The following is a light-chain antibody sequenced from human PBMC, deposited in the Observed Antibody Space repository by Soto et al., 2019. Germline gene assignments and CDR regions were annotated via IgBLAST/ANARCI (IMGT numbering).Light chain of an antibody. Sequence: QSALTQPASVSGSPGQSIAISCTGTSSDVGGYDYVSWYQQHPDKAPKLMIYEVTKRPPGVSNRFSGSKSGNTSSLTISGLHPEDEADYYCSSHPSGSTRVCGSWTKVTVL. CDR3: SSHPSGSTRV. CDR1: SSDVGGYDY. CDR2: EVT. V-gene: IGLV2-14*01. J-gene: IGLJ1*01.